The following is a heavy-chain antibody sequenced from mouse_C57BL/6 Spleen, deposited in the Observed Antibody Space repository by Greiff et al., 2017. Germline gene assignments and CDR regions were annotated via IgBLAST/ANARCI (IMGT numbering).Heavy chain of an antibody. V-gene: IGHV1-4*01. D-gene: IGHD1-1*01. CDR2: INPSSGNT. Sequence: QVQLQQSGAELARPGASVKMSCKASGYTFTSYTMHWVKQRPGQGLEWIGYINPSSGNTKYNQKFKDKATLTADKTYSIAYMQLSSLTSEDSAVYCSARSRTTVDFDDWGQGTTLTVSS. CDR1: GYTFTSYT. CDR3: ARSRTTVDFDD. J-gene: IGHJ2*01.